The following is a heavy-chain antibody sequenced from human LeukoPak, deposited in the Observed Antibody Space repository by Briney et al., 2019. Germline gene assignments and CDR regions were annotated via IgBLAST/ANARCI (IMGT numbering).Heavy chain of an antibody. CDR3: TREYYYGSGSYYNGY. CDR2: IKQDGGER. J-gene: IGHJ4*02. CDR1: VFPYRRYW. V-gene: IGHV3-7*04. D-gene: IGHD3-10*01. Sequence: SGGSLRLPCAASVFPYRRYWMSWVRQAPGRGLEWVANIKQDGGERYYVDSVKGRFTISRDNAKNSLYLQMNSLRAEDTAVYYCTREYYYGSGSYYNGYWGQGTLVTVSS.